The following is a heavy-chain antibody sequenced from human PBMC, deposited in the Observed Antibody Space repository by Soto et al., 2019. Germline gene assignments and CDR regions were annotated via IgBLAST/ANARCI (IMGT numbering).Heavy chain of an antibody. D-gene: IGHD3-10*01. CDR1: GYTFNSYG. V-gene: IGHV1-18*01. CDR2: ISAYNGNT. J-gene: IGHJ5*02. CDR3: ARDEAWFGDQWWFDP. Sequence: ASVKVSCKASGYTFNSYGISWVRQAPGQGLEWMGWISAYNGNTNYAQKLQGRVTVTTDTSTSTAYMELRSLRSDDTAVYYCARDEAWFGDQWWFDPWGQGTLVTVSS.